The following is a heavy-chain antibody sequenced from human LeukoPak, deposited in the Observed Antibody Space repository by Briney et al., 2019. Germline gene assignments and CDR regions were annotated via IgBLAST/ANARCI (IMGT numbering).Heavy chain of an antibody. CDR3: AKDSAYGPPGY. D-gene: IGHD2-21*01. Sequence: GGSLRLPCAASGFTFSSYGMHWVRQAPGKGLEWVAVIWYDGSNKYYADSVKGRFTISRDNSKNTLYLQMNSLRAEDTAVYYCAKDSAYGPPGYWGQGTLVTVSS. CDR1: GFTFSSYG. CDR2: IWYDGSNK. J-gene: IGHJ4*02. V-gene: IGHV3-33*06.